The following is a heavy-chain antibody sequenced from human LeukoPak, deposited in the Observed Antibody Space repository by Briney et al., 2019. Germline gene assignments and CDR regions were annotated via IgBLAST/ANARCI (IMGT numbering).Heavy chain of an antibody. CDR2: ITGSSTWT. V-gene: IGHV3-23*01. CDR3: VRADTAMPHGSYYYYYYMDV. CDR1: GFTFGNFC. J-gene: IGHJ6*03. Sequence: PGGSLRLSCEASGFTFGNFCMTWVRQAPGKGLQWVSGITGSSTWTYYAASVKGRFTVSRDNSQNTLHLQMNSLRSDDTAVYYCVRADTAMPHGSYYYYYYMDVWGKGTTVTVSS. D-gene: IGHD5-18*01.